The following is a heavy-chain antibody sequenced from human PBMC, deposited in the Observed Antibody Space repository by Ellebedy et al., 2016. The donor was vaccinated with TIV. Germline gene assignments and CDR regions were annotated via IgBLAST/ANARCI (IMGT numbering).Heavy chain of an antibody. Sequence: PGGSLRLSCAASRVTFRSYWMHWVRQAPGEGLVWVARINNDGSSTNYADSVKGRFTISRDNAESILYLQMNSLRVEETAMYYCAGDLDVWGQGILVTVSS. CDR2: INNDGSST. CDR1: RVTFRSYW. J-gene: IGHJ4*02. CDR3: AGDLDV. D-gene: IGHD3-3*01. V-gene: IGHV3-74*01.